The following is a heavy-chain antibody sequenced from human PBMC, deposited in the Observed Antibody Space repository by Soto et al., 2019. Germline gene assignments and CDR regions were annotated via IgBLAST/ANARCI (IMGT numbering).Heavy chain of an antibody. D-gene: IGHD4-17*01. J-gene: IGHJ4*02. V-gene: IGHV3-23*01. Sequence: GGSLRLSCAASGFTFSSYAMSWVRQAPGKGLEWVSAISGSGGSTYYADSVKGRFTISRDNSKNTLYLQMNSLRAEDTAVYYCARDPRTYHYDYGAHDYWGQGTLVTVSS. CDR1: GFTFSSYA. CDR3: ARDPRTYHYDYGAHDY. CDR2: ISGSGGST.